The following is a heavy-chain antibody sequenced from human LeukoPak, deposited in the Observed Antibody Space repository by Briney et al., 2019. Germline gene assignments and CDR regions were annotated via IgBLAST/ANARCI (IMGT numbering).Heavy chain of an antibody. CDR2: INPSGGST. D-gene: IGHD1-26*01. Sequence: ASVKVSCKASGYTFTSYYMHWVRQAPGQGLEWVGIINPSGGSTTYAQKFQGRVTMTRDMSTSTVYMELSSLRSEDTAVYYCARGRLVGTTQSAFDYWGQGTLVTVSS. CDR3: ARGRLVGTTQSAFDY. J-gene: IGHJ4*02. CDR1: GYTFTSYY. V-gene: IGHV1-46*01.